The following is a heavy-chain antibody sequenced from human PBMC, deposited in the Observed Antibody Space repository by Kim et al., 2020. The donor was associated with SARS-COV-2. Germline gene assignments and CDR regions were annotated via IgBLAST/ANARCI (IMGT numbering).Heavy chain of an antibody. V-gene: IGHV3-30-3*01. CDR2: ISYDGSNK. CDR3: ARSYSGSYYSRFDY. CDR1: GFTFSSYA. J-gene: IGHJ4*02. Sequence: GGSLRLSCAASGFTFSSYAMHWVRQAPGKGLEWVAVISYDGSNKYYADSVKGRFTISRENSKNTLYLQMNSLRAEDTAVYYCARSYSGSYYSRFDYWGQGTLVTVSS. D-gene: IGHD1-26*01.